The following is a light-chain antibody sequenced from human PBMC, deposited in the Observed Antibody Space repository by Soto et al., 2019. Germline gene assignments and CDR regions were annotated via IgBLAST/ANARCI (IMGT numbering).Light chain of an antibody. CDR1: SSDIGGYDY. Sequence: QSALTQPASVSGSPGQSITISCSGTSSDIGGYDYVSWYQQHPGKAPKLMIYEGSKRPSGVSNRFSGSKSGNTASLTITGLQAEDEAHYYCSSFTSSSTLYVFGTGTKVTVL. J-gene: IGLJ1*01. CDR2: EGS. CDR3: SSFTSSSTLYV. V-gene: IGLV2-14*01.